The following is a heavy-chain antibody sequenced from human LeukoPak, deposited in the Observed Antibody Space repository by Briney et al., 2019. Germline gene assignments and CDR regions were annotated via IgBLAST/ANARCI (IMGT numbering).Heavy chain of an antibody. CDR2: IYYTGST. CDR3: ARRIVVVPAAIRNGDAFDI. J-gene: IGHJ3*02. D-gene: IGHD2-2*01. V-gene: IGHV4-38-2*01. CDR1: GYSISSGYY. Sequence: SETLSLTCDVSGYSISSGYYWGWIRQPPGRGLEWIGSIYYTGSTYYNPSLRSRVTISMDTSKNQFSLRLNSVTAADTAIYYCARRIVVVPAAIRNGDAFDIWGQGTMVSVS.